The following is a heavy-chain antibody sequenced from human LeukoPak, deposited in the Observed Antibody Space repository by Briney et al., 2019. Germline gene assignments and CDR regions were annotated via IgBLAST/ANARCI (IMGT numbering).Heavy chain of an antibody. D-gene: IGHD1-26*01. J-gene: IGHJ6*03. CDR3: AKSSGSYFGYYYYMDV. CDR1: GFTFSSYG. Sequence: PGGSLRLSCAASGFTFSSYGMHWVRQAPGKGLEWVAFIRYDGSNKYYADSVKGRFTIPRDNSKNPLYLQMNSLRAEDTAVYYCAKSSGSYFGYYYYMDVWGKGTTVTVSS. V-gene: IGHV3-30*02. CDR2: IRYDGSNK.